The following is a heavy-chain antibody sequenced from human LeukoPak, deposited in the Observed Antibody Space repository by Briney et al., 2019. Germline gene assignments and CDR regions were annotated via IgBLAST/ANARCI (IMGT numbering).Heavy chain of an antibody. CDR3: ARGPYSSDYAFDI. CDR1: GFTVSNNY. V-gene: IGHV3-53*01. J-gene: IGHJ3*02. Sequence: GGSLRLSCAASGFTVSNNYMSWVRQAPGKGLEWVSVIYSGGSTYYADSVKGRFTISRDNSKNTLYLQMNSLRAEDTAVYYCARGPYSSDYAFDIWGQGTMVTVSS. D-gene: IGHD6-19*01. CDR2: IYSGGST.